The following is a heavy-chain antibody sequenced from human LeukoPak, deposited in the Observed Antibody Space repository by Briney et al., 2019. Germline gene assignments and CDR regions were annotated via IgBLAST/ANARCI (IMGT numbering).Heavy chain of an antibody. J-gene: IGHJ3*02. V-gene: IGHV3-64*01. CDR2: ISRSGGST. CDR1: GFTFSDYS. Sequence: QPGGSLRLSCAASGFTFSDYSMHWIRQAPGKGLEYVSAISRSGGSTYYANSVKGRFTIARDNSKNTLYLQMGSLRVEDMAVFYCARVGDSDAFDIWGQGTMVTVSS. CDR3: ARVGDSDAFDI.